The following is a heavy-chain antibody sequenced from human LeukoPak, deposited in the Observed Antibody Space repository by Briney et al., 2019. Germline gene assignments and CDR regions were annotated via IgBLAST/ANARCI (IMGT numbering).Heavy chain of an antibody. CDR1: GGSISSSSYY. V-gene: IGHV4-39*01. CDR2: IYYSGST. D-gene: IGHD3-10*01. CDR3: ARSTYSYGSGSYYPTSYYYYMDV. J-gene: IGHJ6*03. Sequence: PSETLSLTCTVSGGSISSSSYYWGWHRQPPGQGLEWIGSIYYSGSTYYNPSLKSRVTISVDTSKNQFSLKLSSVTAADTAVYYCARSTYSYGSGSYYPTSYYYYMDVWGKGTTVTVSS.